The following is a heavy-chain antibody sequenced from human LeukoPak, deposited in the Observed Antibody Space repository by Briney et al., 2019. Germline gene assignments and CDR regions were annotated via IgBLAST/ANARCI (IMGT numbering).Heavy chain of an antibody. V-gene: IGHV1-18*01. CDR3: ASTRVVAGTTSFDY. J-gene: IGHJ4*02. CDR1: GCTFTSYG. CDR2: ISGYNGNT. Sequence: ASVKVSCKASGCTFTSYGISWVRQAPGQGLEWMGWISGYNGNTNYAQKLQGRFTMTTDTSTSTAYMELRSLRSDDTAVYYCASTRVVAGTTSFDYWGQGTLVTVSS. D-gene: IGHD6-19*01.